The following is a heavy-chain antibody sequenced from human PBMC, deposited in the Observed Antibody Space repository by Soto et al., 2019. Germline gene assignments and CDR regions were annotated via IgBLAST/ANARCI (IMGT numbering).Heavy chain of an antibody. D-gene: IGHD3-3*01. CDR3: ARDRRDGETI. CDR1: GFSVSSYY. Sequence: EVQVVESGGGLVQPGGSLRRSGAASGFSVSSYYMSWFRQAPGKGLEWVSVIYRGGDIYYADSVQCRFTTSRDIPRHSLELQMTSLRVEDTAVYYCARDRRDGETIWGQGVVVTVSS. CDR2: IYRGGDI. V-gene: IGHV3-66*01. J-gene: IGHJ4*02.